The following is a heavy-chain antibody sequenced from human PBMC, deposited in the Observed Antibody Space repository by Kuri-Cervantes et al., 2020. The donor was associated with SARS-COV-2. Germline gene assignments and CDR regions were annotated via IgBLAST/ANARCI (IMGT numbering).Heavy chain of an antibody. V-gene: IGHV3-66*02. CDR3: ANELMYYFDD. CDR1: GFTVSANY. Sequence: LSLTCAVSGFTVSANYMTWVRHPPGKGLVWVSVIDSGGTTYYADSVKGRFTISRDNSKNTLYLQMNSLRAADTAVYYCANELMYYFDDWGQGTLVTVSS. J-gene: IGHJ4*02. CDR2: IDSGGTT. D-gene: IGHD1-7*01.